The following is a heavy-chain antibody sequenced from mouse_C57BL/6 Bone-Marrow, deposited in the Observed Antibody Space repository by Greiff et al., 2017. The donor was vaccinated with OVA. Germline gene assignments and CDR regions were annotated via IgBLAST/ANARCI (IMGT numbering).Heavy chain of an antibody. V-gene: IGHV7-3*01. J-gene: IGHJ1*03. D-gene: IGHD1-1*01. CDR1: GFTFTAYY. CDR3: ARYLGYYGSGPYWYFDV. Sequence: EVQRVESGGGLVQPGGSLSLSCAASGFTFTAYYMSWVRQPPGKALEWLGFIRTKANGYTTEYMSSVKGRFTISRDNSQSILYLQMNARRAEDSATYYCARYLGYYGSGPYWYFDVWGTGTTVTVSS. CDR2: IRTKANGYTT.